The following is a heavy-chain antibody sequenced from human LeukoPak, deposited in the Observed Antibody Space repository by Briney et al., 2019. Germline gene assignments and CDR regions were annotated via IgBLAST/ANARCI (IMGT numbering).Heavy chain of an antibody. Sequence: GGSLRLSCAASGFTSSSYSMNWVRQAPGKGLEWVSSISSSSSYIYYADSVKGRFTISRDNAKNSLYLQMNSLRAEDTAVYYCARGLGQRFDPWGQGTLVTVSS. CDR1: GFTSSSYS. D-gene: IGHD5-12*01. J-gene: IGHJ5*02. CDR3: ARGLGQRFDP. V-gene: IGHV3-21*01. CDR2: ISSSSSYI.